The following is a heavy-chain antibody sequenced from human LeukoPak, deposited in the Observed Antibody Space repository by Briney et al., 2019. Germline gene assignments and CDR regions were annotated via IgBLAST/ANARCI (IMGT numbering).Heavy chain of an antibody. CDR3: ARGDFWSGYPYYYMDV. V-gene: IGHV3-74*01. J-gene: IGHJ6*03. CDR2: INSDGSST. CDR1: GFTFSSYW. D-gene: IGHD3-3*01. Sequence: GGSLRLSCAASGFTFSSYWMHWVRQAPGKGLVWVSRINSDGSSTSYADSVKGRFTISRDNAKNTLYLQMNSLRAEDTAVYYCARGDFWSGYPYYYMDVWGKGTTVTVSS.